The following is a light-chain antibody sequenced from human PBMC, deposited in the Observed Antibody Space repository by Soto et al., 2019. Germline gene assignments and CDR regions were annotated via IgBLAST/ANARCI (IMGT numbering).Light chain of an antibody. V-gene: IGKV3-11*01. CDR3: QQRSNWPRT. CDR2: DAS. Sequence: EIVLTQSPATLSLSPGDRATLSCRASQTVSSYLAWYQQKPGQAPRLLIYDASSRATGIPARFSGSGSGTDFTLTITSLEPEDFAFYYCQQRSNWPRTFGQGTKLEIK. CDR1: QTVSSY. J-gene: IGKJ2*01.